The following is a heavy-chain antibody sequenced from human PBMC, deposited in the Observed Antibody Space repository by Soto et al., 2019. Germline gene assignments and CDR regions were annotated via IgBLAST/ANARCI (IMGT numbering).Heavy chain of an antibody. CDR1: GYTFTSYD. J-gene: IGHJ4*02. Sequence: ASVKVSCKASGYTFTSYDINWVRQATGQGLEWMGWMNPNSGNTGYAQKFQGRVTMTRNTSISTAYMELSSLRSEDTAVYYCAFWGYYDFWSGYWTDYWGQGTLVTVSS. D-gene: IGHD3-3*01. CDR2: MNPNSGNT. V-gene: IGHV1-8*01. CDR3: AFWGYYDFWSGYWTDY.